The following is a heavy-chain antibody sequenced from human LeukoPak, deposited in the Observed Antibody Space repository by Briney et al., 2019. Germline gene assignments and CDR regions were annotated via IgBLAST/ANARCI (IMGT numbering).Heavy chain of an antibody. Sequence: SETLSLTCAVYGGSFSGYYWSWIRQPPGKGLEWIGEINHSGSTNYNPSLKSRVTISVDTSKNQFSLKLSSVTAADTAVYYCARDKSSPAVRGVYFDYWGQGTLVTVSS. J-gene: IGHJ4*02. CDR2: INHSGST. CDR1: GGSFSGYY. V-gene: IGHV4-34*01. D-gene: IGHD3-10*01. CDR3: ARDKSSPAVRGVYFDY.